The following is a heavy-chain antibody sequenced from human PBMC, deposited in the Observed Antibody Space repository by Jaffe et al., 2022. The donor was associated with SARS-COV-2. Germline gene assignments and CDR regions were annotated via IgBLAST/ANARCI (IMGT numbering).Heavy chain of an antibody. V-gene: IGHV3-7*03. CDR1: GFTFNTYS. D-gene: IGHD3-10*01. Sequence: EEQLVESGGGLVQPGGSLRLSCVGSGFTFNTYSMSWVRQGPGKGLEWVADTNQDGDESDYVDSVKGRFTISRDNAKNSLYLQMNSLRGEDTAVYYCARVPLRPGEKFIAAPYYYGMDVWGQGTTVTVSS. J-gene: IGHJ6*02. CDR3: ARVPLRPGEKFIAAPYYYGMDV. CDR2: TNQDGDES.